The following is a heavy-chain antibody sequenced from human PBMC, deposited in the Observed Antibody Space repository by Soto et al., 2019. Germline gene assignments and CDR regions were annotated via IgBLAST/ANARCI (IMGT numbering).Heavy chain of an antibody. V-gene: IGHV3-21*06. D-gene: IGHD6-6*01. J-gene: IGHJ6*02. Sequence: GGSLRLSCAASGFTFTRYSMNWVRQAPGKGLEWVSSISSTTNYIYYGDSMKGRFTISRDNAKNSLYLEMNSLRAEDTAVYYCARDIAARRYYYYGMDVWGQGTTVTVSS. CDR1: GFTFTRYS. CDR2: ISSTTNYI. CDR3: ARDIAARRYYYYGMDV.